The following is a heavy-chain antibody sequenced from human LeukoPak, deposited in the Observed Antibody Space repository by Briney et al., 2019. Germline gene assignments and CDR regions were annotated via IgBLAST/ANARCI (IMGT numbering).Heavy chain of an antibody. CDR3: ARTEYYYDSSGLEYLQH. CDR1: GFTVRSNY. D-gene: IGHD3-22*01. V-gene: IGHV3-53*01. Sequence: GGSLRLSCAASGFTVRSNYMSWVRQAPGKGLEWVSVIYSDGGTYYADSVKGRFTISRDNSKNTMYLQINSLRAEDTAVYYCARTEYYYDSSGLEYLQHWGQGTLVTVSS. CDR2: IYSDGGT. J-gene: IGHJ1*01.